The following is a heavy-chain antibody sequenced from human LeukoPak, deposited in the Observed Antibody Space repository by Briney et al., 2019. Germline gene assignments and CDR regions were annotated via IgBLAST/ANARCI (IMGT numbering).Heavy chain of an antibody. V-gene: IGHV4-31*03. D-gene: IGHD2-21*02. CDR1: GGSISSGGYY. CDR2: IYYSGST. J-gene: IGHJ4*02. CDR3: ARLGDCGGDYYSHYFDY. Sequence: SETLSLTCTVSGGSISSGGYYWSWIRQHPGKGLEWIGYIYYSGSTYYNPSLKSRVTISVDTSKNQFSLKLSSVTAADTAVYYCARLGDCGGDYYSHYFDYWGQGTLVTVSS.